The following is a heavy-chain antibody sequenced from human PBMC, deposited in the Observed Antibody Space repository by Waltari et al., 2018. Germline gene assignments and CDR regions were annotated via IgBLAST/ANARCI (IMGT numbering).Heavy chain of an antibody. CDR3: ARDEARYYDIMTGGGYYGLDV. J-gene: IGHJ6*02. D-gene: IGHD3-9*01. CDR1: GGSIRSVIFS. V-gene: IGHV4-61*02. Sequence: QVQLQESGPGLVRPSQTLSLTCTVPGGSIRSVIFSWTCIRHPAGKGLEWVGHIFTSGSTKYNPSLKSRVSVSLDTSENQFSLRLSSVTAADTAVYYCARDEARYYDIMTGGGYYGLDVWGQGTTVTVSS. CDR2: IFTSGST.